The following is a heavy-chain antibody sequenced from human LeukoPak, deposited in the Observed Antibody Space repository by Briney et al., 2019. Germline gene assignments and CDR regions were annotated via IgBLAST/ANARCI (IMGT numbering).Heavy chain of an antibody. V-gene: IGHV3-30*04. CDR2: ISYDGSNK. Sequence: GGSLRLSCAASGFTFTNYAMHWVRQAPGKGLEWVAVISYDGSNKYHAESVKGRFTTSRDNSKNTLYLQMNSLRAEDTAVYYCAREEAAAGRGFDYWGQGTLVTVSS. D-gene: IGHD6-13*01. CDR1: GFTFTNYA. CDR3: AREEAAAGRGFDY. J-gene: IGHJ4*02.